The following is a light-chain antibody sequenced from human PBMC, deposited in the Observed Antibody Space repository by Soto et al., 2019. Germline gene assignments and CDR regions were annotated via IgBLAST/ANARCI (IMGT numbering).Light chain of an antibody. V-gene: IGKV3-15*01. Sequence: EIVMTQSQTTLSVSPGERAILSCRASQSVSSNLAWYQQKPGQAPRLLIYGASTRATGIPARFSGSGSGTEFTLTISSLQSEDFAVYYCQQYNNWRTFGQGTKVEIK. CDR2: GAS. J-gene: IGKJ1*01. CDR3: QQYNNWRT. CDR1: QSVSSN.